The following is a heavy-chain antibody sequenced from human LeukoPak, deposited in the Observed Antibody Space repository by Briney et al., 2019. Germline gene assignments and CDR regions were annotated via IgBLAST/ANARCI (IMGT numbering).Heavy chain of an antibody. CDR1: GYTFTGYY. D-gene: IGHD5-12*01. V-gene: IGHV1-2*02. J-gene: IGHJ4*02. Sequence: GASVKVSCKASGYTFTGYYVHWLRQAHGQGLEWVAWINPNSGATNYAPKFQGRVTLTRDTSITTVYMEVSRLRSDDTAVYYCARDFGRYSGYDFDFWGQGTLVTVSS. CDR3: ARDFGRYSGYDFDF. CDR2: INPNSGAT.